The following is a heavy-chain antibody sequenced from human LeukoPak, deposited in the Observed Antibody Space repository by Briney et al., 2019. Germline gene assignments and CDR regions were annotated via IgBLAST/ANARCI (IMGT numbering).Heavy chain of an antibody. CDR1: GFTFSSYA. J-gene: IGHJ6*03. V-gene: IGHV3-30-3*01. D-gene: IGHD1-7*01. CDR2: ISYDGSNK. CDR3: ARPYITGTTRYYYYMDV. Sequence: GGSLRLSCAASGFTFSSYAMHWVRQAPGKGLEWVAVISYDGSNKYYADSVRGRFTISRDNSKNTLYLQMNSLRAEDTAVYYCARPYITGTTRYYYYMDVWGKGTTVTVSS.